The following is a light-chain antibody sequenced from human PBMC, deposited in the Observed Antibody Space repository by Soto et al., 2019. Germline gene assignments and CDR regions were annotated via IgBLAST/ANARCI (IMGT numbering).Light chain of an antibody. CDR2: LNSDGSH. Sequence: QSVLTQSPSASASLGASVKLTCTLSSGHSSYAIAWHQQQPEKGPRYLMKLNSDGSHSKGDGIPDRFAGSSSGAERYLTISRRQSEDEADYYCQTWGTGIWVFGGGTKLTVL. CDR3: QTWGTGIWV. V-gene: IGLV4-69*01. J-gene: IGLJ3*02. CDR1: SGHSSYA.